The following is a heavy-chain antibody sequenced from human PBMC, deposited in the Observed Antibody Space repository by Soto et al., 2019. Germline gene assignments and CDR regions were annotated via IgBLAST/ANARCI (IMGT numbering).Heavy chain of an antibody. J-gene: IGHJ4*02. V-gene: IGHV1-69*02. D-gene: IGHD6-19*01. CDR1: GGTFSSYT. Sequence: ASVKVSCKASGGTFSSYTISWVRQAPGQGLEWMGRIIPILGIANYAQKFQGRVTITADKSTSTAYMELSSLRSGDTAVYYCARSSSGWDYFDYWGQGTLVTVSS. CDR2: IIPILGIA. CDR3: ARSSSGWDYFDY.